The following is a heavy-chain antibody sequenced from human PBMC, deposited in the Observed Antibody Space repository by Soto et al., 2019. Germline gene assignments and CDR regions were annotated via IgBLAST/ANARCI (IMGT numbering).Heavy chain of an antibody. CDR2: ISSSSSYI. CDR3: AKPCRAAAPINYFDY. J-gene: IGHJ4*02. CDR1: GLTFSSYS. V-gene: IGHV3-21*04. Sequence: PGWSLGLSCAASGLTFSSYSMHWGRQAPGKGLEWVSSISSSSSYIYYADSVKGRFTISRDNAKNSLYLQMNSLRAEDTAVYYCAKPCRAAAPINYFDYWGQGTLVTVSS. D-gene: IGHD6-6*01.